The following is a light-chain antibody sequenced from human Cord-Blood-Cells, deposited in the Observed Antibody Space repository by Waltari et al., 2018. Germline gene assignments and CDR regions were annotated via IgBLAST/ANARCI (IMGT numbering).Light chain of an antibody. CDR3: SSYTSSSTLVV. CDR1: SSDVGGYNY. Sequence: QSALTQPASVSGSPGQSITISCTGTSSDVGGYNYVSWYQQHPGKPPKLIIYDFSNRPSGVSNRFSGSKSGNTASLTISGLQAEDEADYYCSSYTSSSTLVVFGGGTKLTVL. J-gene: IGLJ2*01. CDR2: DFS. V-gene: IGLV2-14*01.